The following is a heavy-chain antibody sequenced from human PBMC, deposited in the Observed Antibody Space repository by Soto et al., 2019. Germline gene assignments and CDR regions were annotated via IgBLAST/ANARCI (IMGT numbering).Heavy chain of an antibody. J-gene: IGHJ4*02. CDR1: GDSISSDKYY. Sequence: SETLSLTCSVSGDSISSDKYYWGWIRQPPGKGLEWIGSIYFRGNTYYNPSLQTRVTISLDKSKSQFSLKLNSVTAADSAVYFCARLEGLATISYYFDFWGQGALVTVSS. CDR2: IYFRGNT. CDR3: ARLEGLATISYYFDF. D-gene: IGHD3-9*01. V-gene: IGHV4-39*01.